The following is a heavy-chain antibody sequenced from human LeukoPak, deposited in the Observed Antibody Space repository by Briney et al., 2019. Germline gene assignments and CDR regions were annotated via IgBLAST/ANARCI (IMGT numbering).Heavy chain of an antibody. CDR1: GGTFRRFA. Sequence: SCKASGGTFRRFAMSWIRQPPGKGLEWIGEINHSGSTNYNPSPKSRVTISVDTSKNQFSLKLSSVTAADTAVYYCARLRSSGWGAGFDPWGQGTLVTVSS. V-gene: IGHV4-34*01. J-gene: IGHJ5*02. CDR2: INHSGST. CDR3: ARLRSSGWGAGFDP. D-gene: IGHD6-19*01.